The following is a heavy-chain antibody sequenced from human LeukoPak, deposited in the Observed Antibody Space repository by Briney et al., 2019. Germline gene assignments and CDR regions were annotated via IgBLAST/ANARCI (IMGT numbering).Heavy chain of an antibody. CDR1: GFPLSTSGVG. CDR2: IYWNDDK. V-gene: IGHV2-5*01. J-gene: IGHJ4*02. CDR3: AHRGSGWYYFDY. D-gene: IGHD6-19*01. Sequence: EAGPTLVKPTQTLTLTCTFSGFPLSTSGVGVGWIRQPPGKALEWLALIYWNDDKRYSPSLKSRLTITKDTSKNQVVLTMTNMDPVDTATYYCAHRGSGWYYFDYWGQGTLVTVSS.